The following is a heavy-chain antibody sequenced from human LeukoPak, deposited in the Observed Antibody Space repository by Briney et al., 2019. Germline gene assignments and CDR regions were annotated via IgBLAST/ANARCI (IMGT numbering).Heavy chain of an antibody. D-gene: IGHD3-3*01. J-gene: IGHJ4*02. Sequence: GASVKVSCKASGYTFTSYYMHRVRQAPGQGLEWMGIINPSGGSTSYAQKFQGRVPMTRAPSTSTVYMGLSSLRSEDTAVYYCASHPTYYDFWSGYSAGYYFDYWGQGTLVAVSS. CDR3: ASHPTYYDFWSGYSAGYYFDY. CDR1: GYTFTSYY. CDR2: INPSGGST. V-gene: IGHV1-46*01.